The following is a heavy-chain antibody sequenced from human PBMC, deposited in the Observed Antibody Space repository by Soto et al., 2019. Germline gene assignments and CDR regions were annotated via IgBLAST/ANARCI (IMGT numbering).Heavy chain of an antibody. V-gene: IGHV3-23*01. J-gene: IGHJ4*02. D-gene: IGHD6-13*01. CDR3: ATRMYSTSWYYFVS. CDR2: IGGGSGST. CDR1: GFTFTNYA. Sequence: EVQLLESGGGFVQPGGSLRLSCAASGFTFTNYALSWVRQAPGKGLEWVSTIGGGSGSTSYADSVKGRFSISRENSKNTLYLQMSGLRAEDTAVYYCATRMYSTSWYYFVSWGQGTLVTVSS.